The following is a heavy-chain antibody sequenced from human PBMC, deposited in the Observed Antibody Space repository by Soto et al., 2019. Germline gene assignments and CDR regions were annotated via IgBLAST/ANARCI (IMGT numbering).Heavy chain of an antibody. D-gene: IGHD3-10*01. Sequence: QLQLQESGPGLVKPSETLSLTCTVSGGSISSSSYYWGWIRQPPGKGLEWIGSIYYSGSTYYNPSLKSRVTISVDTSKNQFSLKLSSVTAADTAVYYCARHGVTMVRGVIESYYYYGMDVWGQGTTVTVSS. CDR1: GGSISSSSYY. CDR3: ARHGVTMVRGVIESYYYYGMDV. V-gene: IGHV4-39*01. J-gene: IGHJ6*02. CDR2: IYYSGST.